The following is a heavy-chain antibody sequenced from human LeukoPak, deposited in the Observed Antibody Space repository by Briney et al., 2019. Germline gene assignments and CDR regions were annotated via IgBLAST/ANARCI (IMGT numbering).Heavy chain of an antibody. V-gene: IGHV3-7*01. CDR3: ARDLGRNMVRGVIVTSHAYMDV. Sequence: PGGSLRLSCAASGFTFSGYWMSWVRQAPGKGLEWVANIKQDGSEKYYVDSVKGRFTISRDNAKNSLYLQMNSLRAEDTAVYYCARDLGRNMVRGVIVTSHAYMDVWGKGTTVTVSS. J-gene: IGHJ6*03. CDR1: GFTFSGYW. D-gene: IGHD3-10*01. CDR2: IKQDGSEK.